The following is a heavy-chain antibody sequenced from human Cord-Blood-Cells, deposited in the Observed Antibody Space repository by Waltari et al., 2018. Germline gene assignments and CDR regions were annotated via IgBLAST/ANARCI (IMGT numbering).Heavy chain of an antibody. CDR3: ATGTVTDAFDI. D-gene: IGHD4-4*01. V-gene: IGHV4-34*01. CDR2: INHSGRT. CDR1: GGSFSGYY. Sequence: QVQLQQWGAGLLKPSETLSLTCAVYGGSFSGYYWSWIRQPPGKGLEWIGEINHSGRTNDNPSLKSRVTISVDTSKNQFSLKLSSVTAADTAVYYCATGTVTDAFDIWGQGTMVTVSS. J-gene: IGHJ3*02.